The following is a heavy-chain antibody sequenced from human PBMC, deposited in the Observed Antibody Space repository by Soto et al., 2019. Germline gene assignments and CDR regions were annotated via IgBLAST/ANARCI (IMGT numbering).Heavy chain of an antibody. CDR1: GFTFSSYW. Sequence: PGGSLRLSCAASGFTFSSYWMSWVRQAPGKGLEWVANIKQGGGEKYYVDSVKGRFTISRDNARNSLYLQMNSLRAEDTAVYYCARGSRYCSSISCYTFDNWGQGTLVTSPQ. V-gene: IGHV3-7*01. D-gene: IGHD2-2*02. J-gene: IGHJ4*02. CDR3: ARGSRYCSSISCYTFDN. CDR2: IKQGGGEK.